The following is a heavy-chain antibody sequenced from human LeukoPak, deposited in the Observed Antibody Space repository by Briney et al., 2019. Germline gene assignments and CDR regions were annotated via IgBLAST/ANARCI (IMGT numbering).Heavy chain of an antibody. Sequence: PSETLSLTCTVSGGSISSYYWSWIRQPPGKGLEWIGYIYYSGSTNYNPSLKSRVTISVDTSKNQFSLKLSSVTAADTAVYYCARGWGTAAAGTFDYWGQGTLVTVSS. CDR3: ARGWGTAAAGTFDY. J-gene: IGHJ4*02. CDR1: GGSISSYY. CDR2: IYYSGST. D-gene: IGHD6-13*01. V-gene: IGHV4-59*01.